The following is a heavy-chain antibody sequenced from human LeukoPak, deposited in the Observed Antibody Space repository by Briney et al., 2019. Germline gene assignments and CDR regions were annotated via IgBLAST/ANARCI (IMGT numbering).Heavy chain of an antibody. CDR1: GGSISSGGYS. D-gene: IGHD2-15*01. Sequence: PSQTLSLTCAVSGGSISSGGYSWSWIRQPPGKGLEWIGYIYHSGSTYYNPSLKSRVTISVDRSKNQFSLKLSSVTAADTAVYYCARGQGVGYFDLRGRGTLVTVSS. J-gene: IGHJ2*01. CDR3: ARGQGVGYFDL. CDR2: IYHSGST. V-gene: IGHV4-30-2*01.